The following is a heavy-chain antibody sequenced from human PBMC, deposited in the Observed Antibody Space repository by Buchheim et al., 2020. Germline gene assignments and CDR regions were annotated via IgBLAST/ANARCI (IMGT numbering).Heavy chain of an antibody. CDR2: IWYDGSNK. CDR3: ARQDFTIFGVVIILGGMDV. V-gene: IGHV3-33*01. D-gene: IGHD3-3*01. J-gene: IGHJ6*02. Sequence: VQLVESGGGVVQPGRSLRLSCAASGFTFSSYGMHWVRQAPGKGLEWVAVIWYDGSNKYYADSVKGRFTISRDNSKNTLYLQMNSLRAEDTAVYYCARQDFTIFGVVIILGGMDVWGQGTT. CDR1: GFTFSSYG.